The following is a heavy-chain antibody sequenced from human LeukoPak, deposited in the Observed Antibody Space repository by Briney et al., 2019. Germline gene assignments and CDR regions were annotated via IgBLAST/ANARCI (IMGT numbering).Heavy chain of an antibody. CDR3: ARANEWLRYFDY. V-gene: IGHV3-33*01. CDR2: IWYDGGNK. J-gene: IGHJ4*02. D-gene: IGHD5-12*01. CDR1: GFTFSSYG. Sequence: GRSLRLSCAASGFTFSSYGMNWARQAPGKGLEWVAVIWYDGGNKYYADSVKGRFTISRDNSKNTLYLQMNSLRAEDTAVYYCARANEWLRYFDYWGQGTLVTISS.